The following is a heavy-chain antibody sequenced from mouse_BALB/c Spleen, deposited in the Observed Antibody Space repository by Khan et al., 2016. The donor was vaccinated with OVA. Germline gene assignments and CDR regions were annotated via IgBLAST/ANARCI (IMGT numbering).Heavy chain of an antibody. CDR1: GFTFSDYG. CDR2: ISDWAYTI. V-gene: IGHV5-15*02. J-gene: IGHJ3*01. Sequence: EVELVESGGGLVQPGGSRKLSCAASGFTFSDYGMAWVRQAPGKGPEWVAFISDWAYTINYGDAVTGRFTISRENAKNTLYLEMSSLRSEDTAIYYCARGGGTSPFAYWGLGTLVTVSA. CDR3: ARGGGTSPFAY.